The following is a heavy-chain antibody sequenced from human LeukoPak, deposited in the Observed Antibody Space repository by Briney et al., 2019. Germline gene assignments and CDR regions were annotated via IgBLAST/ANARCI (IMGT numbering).Heavy chain of an antibody. Sequence: SETLSLPCSVSGGSIRSGTYYWSWIRQFAGKGLEWIGRFYTSGSTNSNPSLKSRVTISVDTSKNQFSLNLTSVTAADTAVYYCARVEKTTYYYYRDVWGKGTTVTVSS. D-gene: IGHD4-11*01. CDR2: FYTSGST. CDR3: ARVEKTTYYYYRDV. V-gene: IGHV4-61*02. J-gene: IGHJ6*03. CDR1: GGSIRSGTYY.